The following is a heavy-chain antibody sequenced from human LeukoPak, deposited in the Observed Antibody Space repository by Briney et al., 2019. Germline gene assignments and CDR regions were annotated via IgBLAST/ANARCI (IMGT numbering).Heavy chain of an antibody. J-gene: IGHJ4*02. CDR1: GFTFSSYW. Sequence: GGSLRLSCAASGFTFSSYWMNWVRQAPGKGLEWVSYMSRGGNTIYYSDSVKGRFTISRDTAENSLSLQMNSLRAEDTAVYYCARNTGYSYGYFDYWGQGTLVTVSS. CDR2: MSRGGNTI. V-gene: IGHV3-48*04. CDR3: ARNTGYSYGYFDY. D-gene: IGHD5-18*01.